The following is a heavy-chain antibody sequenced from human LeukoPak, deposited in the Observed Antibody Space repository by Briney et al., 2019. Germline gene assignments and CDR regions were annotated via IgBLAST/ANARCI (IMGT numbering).Heavy chain of an antibody. D-gene: IGHD4-11*01. CDR2: ISAYNGNT. CDR1: GYTFTSYG. J-gene: IGHJ4*02. CDR3: AMFTVTTWYFDY. Sequence: ASVKVSCKASGYTFTSYGISWVRQAPGQGLEWMGWISAYNGNTNYAQKLQGRVTMTTDASTSTAYMELRSLRSDDTAVYYCAMFTVTTWYFDYWGQGTLVTVSS. V-gene: IGHV1-18*01.